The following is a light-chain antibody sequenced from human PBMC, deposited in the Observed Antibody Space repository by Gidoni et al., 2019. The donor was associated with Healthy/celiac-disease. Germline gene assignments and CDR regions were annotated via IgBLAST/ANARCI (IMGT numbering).Light chain of an antibody. J-gene: IGKJ1*01. CDR3: QQSYSTPAWT. CDR1: QSISSN. Sequence: DIQLTQSPSSLSASVGDRVTITCRARQSISSNLNWYQQKPRKAPPLLFYAASSLQSGVPSRFSGSVSWTEFTLTISSLHPEAFATYYCQQSYSTPAWTFGQGTKVEIK. V-gene: IGKV1-39*01. CDR2: AAS.